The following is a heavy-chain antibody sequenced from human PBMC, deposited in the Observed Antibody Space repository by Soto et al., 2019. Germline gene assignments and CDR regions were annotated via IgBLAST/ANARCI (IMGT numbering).Heavy chain of an antibody. CDR1: GYTVTGYY. Sequence: AAVKVTFKAPGYTVTGYYMHWVRQAPGQGREWMGWINPNSGGTNYAQKFQGRVTMTRDTSISTAYMELSRLRSDDTAVYYWGAGRVYSSSWYDYWGQGTLVTVSS. CDR3: GAGRVYSSSWYDY. J-gene: IGHJ4*02. V-gene: IGHV1-2*02. CDR2: INPNSGGT. D-gene: IGHD6-13*01.